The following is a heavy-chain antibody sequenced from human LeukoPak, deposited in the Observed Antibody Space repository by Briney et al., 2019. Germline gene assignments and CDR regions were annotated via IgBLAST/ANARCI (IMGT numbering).Heavy chain of an antibody. CDR3: ATAPRGASDYTVV. CDR2: ISVSGII. CDR1: AFSLNTYS. D-gene: IGHD1-26*01. Sequence: GGSLSLSCAASAFSLNTYSMNWVRQTPGKGLEWLSHISVSGIIHYAESVKGRFSISRDNGRNSVSLQMNRLRVGDTGVYCCATAPRGASDYTVVWGRGTTVSVSS. V-gene: IGHV3-48*01. J-gene: IGHJ6*03.